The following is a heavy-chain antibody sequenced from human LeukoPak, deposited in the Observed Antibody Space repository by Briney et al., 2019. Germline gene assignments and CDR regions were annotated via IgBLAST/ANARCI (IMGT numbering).Heavy chain of an antibody. CDR3: ARGPIVGATLLPGSYMDV. D-gene: IGHD1-26*01. Sequence: SETLSLTCAVYGGSFSGYYWSWIRQPPGKGLEWIGEINHSGSTNYNPSLKSRVTISVDTSKNQFSLKLSSVTAAGTAVYYCARGPIVGATLLPGSYMDVWGKGTTVTVSS. CDR2: INHSGST. CDR1: GGSFSGYY. J-gene: IGHJ6*03. V-gene: IGHV4-34*01.